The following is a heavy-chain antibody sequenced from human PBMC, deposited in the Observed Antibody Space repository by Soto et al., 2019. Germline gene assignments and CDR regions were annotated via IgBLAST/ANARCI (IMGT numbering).Heavy chain of an antibody. V-gene: IGHV3-48*03. Sequence: EVQLLESGGGLIQPGGSLRLSCAGTGFTFRSYEMNWVRQAPGKGLEGLSYISSSGSTRNYADSLKGRFTISRDNARNSLYLQMNSLRAEDTAVYYCAVTTYYDNSGPYYFDYWGQGILVTVSS. D-gene: IGHD3-22*01. CDR3: AVTTYYDNSGPYYFDY. CDR2: ISSSGSTR. J-gene: IGHJ4*02. CDR1: GFTFRSYE.